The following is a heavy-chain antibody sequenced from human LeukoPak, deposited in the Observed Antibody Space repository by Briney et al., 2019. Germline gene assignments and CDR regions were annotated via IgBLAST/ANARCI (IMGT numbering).Heavy chain of an antibody. D-gene: IGHD3-10*01. V-gene: IGHV3-9*01. CDR2: ISWNSGSI. CDR1: GFTFDDYA. J-gene: IGHJ2*01. Sequence: GGSLRLSCAASGFTFDDYAMHWVRQAPGKGLEWVSGISWNSGSIGYADSVKGRFTISRNNAKNSLYLQMNSLRAEDTALYYCAKRAGESDIHWYFDLWGRGTLVTVSS. CDR3: AKRAGESDIHWYFDL.